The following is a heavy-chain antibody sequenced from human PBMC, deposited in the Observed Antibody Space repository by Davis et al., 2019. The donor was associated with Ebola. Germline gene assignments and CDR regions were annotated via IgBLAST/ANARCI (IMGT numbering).Heavy chain of an antibody. J-gene: IGHJ5*02. V-gene: IGHV3-21*01. Sequence: GESLKISCAASGFTFSSYSMNWVRQAPGKGLEWVSSISSSSSYIYYADSVKGRFTISRDNAKNSLYLQMNSLRDEDTAVYYCARGSDSDCSSTSCYGTGTPRRRDPWGQGTLVTVSS. D-gene: IGHD2-2*01. CDR1: GFTFSSYS. CDR2: ISSSSSYI. CDR3: ARGSDSDCSSTSCYGTGTPRRRDP.